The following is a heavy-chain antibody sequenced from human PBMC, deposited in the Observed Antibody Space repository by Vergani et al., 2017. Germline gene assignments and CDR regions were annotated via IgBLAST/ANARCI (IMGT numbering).Heavy chain of an antibody. J-gene: IGHJ4*02. CDR3: ARNILRFLDFGYFDD. CDR1: GYTFTSYG. V-gene: IGHV1-18*01. Sequence: QVQLVQSGAEVKKPGASVKVSCKASGYTFTSYGISWVRQAPGQGLEWMGWISAYNGNTNYAQKLQGRVTMTTDTSTSTAYMELRGLRSDDTAVYYCARNILRFLDFGYFDDWGQGTLVTVAS. CDR2: ISAYNGNT. D-gene: IGHD3-3*01.